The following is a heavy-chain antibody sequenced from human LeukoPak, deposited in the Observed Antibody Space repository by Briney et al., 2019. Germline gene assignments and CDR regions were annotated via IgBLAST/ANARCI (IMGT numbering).Heavy chain of an antibody. J-gene: IGHJ4*02. CDR1: GASISSSSYY. Sequence: SETLSLTCTVSGASISSSSYYWGWVRQPPGKGLEWIGSGTTYYNPSLKSRVTISIDTSKNQFSLKLSSVTAADTAVYYCASYYDRGAYYYVSNYYFDYWGQGTLVTVSS. D-gene: IGHD3-22*01. V-gene: IGHV4-39*01. CDR3: ASYYDRGAYYYVSNYYFDY. CDR2: GTT.